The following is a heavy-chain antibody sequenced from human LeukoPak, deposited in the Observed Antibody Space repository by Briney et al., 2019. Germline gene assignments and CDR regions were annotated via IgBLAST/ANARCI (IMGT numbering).Heavy chain of an antibody. CDR2: IKSKPDGETI. CDR3: ATGGYYLDY. Sequence: GGSVRLSCVGSGFTFSNAWINWVRQAPGKGLEWVDCIKSKPDGETIDYAAPVKGRFVISRDDAKNTFYVQMNSLKTEDTAVYYCATGGYYLDYWGQGTLVTVSS. D-gene: IGHD3-10*01. V-gene: IGHV3-15*07. CDR1: GFTFSNAW. J-gene: IGHJ4*02.